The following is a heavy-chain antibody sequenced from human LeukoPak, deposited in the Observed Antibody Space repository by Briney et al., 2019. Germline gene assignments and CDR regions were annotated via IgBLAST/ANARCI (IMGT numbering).Heavy chain of an antibody. V-gene: IGHV3-23*01. CDR1: GFTFRSFS. CDR3: AKGLRTGVGPYRGYHYYMDV. Sequence: GSLRLSCATSGFTFRSFSMRWVRQASGEGLKGVSNINDNGAGTYYADSVNGRFTVSRDNSYNTVSLQMNSLRDEDTGVYYCAKGLRTGVGPYRGYHYYMDVWGRGATVTVSS. D-gene: IGHD3-16*01. J-gene: IGHJ6*03. CDR2: INDNGAGT.